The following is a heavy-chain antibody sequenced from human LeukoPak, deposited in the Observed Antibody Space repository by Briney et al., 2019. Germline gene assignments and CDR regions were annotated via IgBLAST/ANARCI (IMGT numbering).Heavy chain of an antibody. V-gene: IGHV4-59*01. CDR2: IYYSGST. CDR1: GGSISSYY. J-gene: IGHJ6*02. CDR3: ARGGVDTAMTDCYYYYGMDV. D-gene: IGHD5-18*01. Sequence: SETLSLTCTVSGGSISSYYWSWIRQPPGKGLEWIGYIYYSGSTNFNPSLKSRVTISVDTSKNQFSLKLSSVTAADTAVYYCARGGVDTAMTDCYYYYGMDVWGQGTTVTVSS.